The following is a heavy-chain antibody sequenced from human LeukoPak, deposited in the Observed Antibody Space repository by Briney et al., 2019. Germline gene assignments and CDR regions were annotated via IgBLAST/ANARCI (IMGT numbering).Heavy chain of an antibody. CDR3: ARDLSGYSDY. V-gene: IGHV3-74*01. CDR1: GFTLSNYW. J-gene: IGHJ4*02. Sequence: GGSLRLSCAASGFTLSNYWMHWVRQAPGKGLVWVSRISDHGSITNFADSVKGRFSISRDTAKNTLYLEMNSLRIEDTAVYYCARDLSGYSDYWGQGALVTVSS. CDR2: ISDHGSIT. D-gene: IGHD2-15*01.